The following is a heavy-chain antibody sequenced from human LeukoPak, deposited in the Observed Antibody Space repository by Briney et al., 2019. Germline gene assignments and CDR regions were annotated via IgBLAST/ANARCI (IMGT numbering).Heavy chain of an antibody. D-gene: IGHD3-16*01. J-gene: IGHJ4*02. CDR1: GGSISDNKYF. CDR2: VFYSGST. V-gene: IGHV4-39*07. Sequence: SETLSLTCTVSGGSISDNKYFWGCVRQPPGEGLEWLGNVFYSGSTYYRPSLKSRLSMSVDTSKNQFSLTLTSVTAAATALYFCAKSFQGEYFDSWGQGALVTVSS. CDR3: AKSFQGEYFDS.